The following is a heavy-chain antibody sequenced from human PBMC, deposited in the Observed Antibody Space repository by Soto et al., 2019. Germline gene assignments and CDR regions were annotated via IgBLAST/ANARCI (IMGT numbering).Heavy chain of an antibody. CDR2: MNPDSGNT. CDR3: ARGRFRRSWFDP. V-gene: IGHV1-8*01. D-gene: IGHD3-16*01. J-gene: IGHJ5*02. Sequence: QVQLVQSGAEVKKPGASVKVSCKASGYTFTNYDIHWVRQATGQGLEWMGWMNPDSGNTGQSKQLQGRVTMTRDTARGSASVDMRSRRSEDPAVYYCARGRFRRSWFDPWGQGTLVTVSS. CDR1: GYTFTNYD.